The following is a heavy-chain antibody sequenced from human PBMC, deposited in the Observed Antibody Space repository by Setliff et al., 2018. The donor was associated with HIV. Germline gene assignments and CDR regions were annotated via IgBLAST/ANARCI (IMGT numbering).Heavy chain of an antibody. CDR2: LSGSGGST. Sequence: GGSLRLSCAASELTFSNYAMTWVRQAPGKGLEWVSSLSGSGGSTYYADSVKGRFTISRDNSKNTLYLRMNSLRAEDTAVYYCAQAQTSVSGSYYYFDNWGQGALVTVSS. CDR1: ELTFSNYA. D-gene: IGHD3-10*01. V-gene: IGHV3-23*01. J-gene: IGHJ4*02. CDR3: AQAQTSVSGSYYYFDN.